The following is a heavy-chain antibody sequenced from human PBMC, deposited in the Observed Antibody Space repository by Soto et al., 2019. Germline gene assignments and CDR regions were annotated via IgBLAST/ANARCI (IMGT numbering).Heavy chain of an antibody. CDR2: TVANNGYT. CDR3: ARCSGGTCYASYAFDI. D-gene: IGHD2-15*01. Sequence: QVQLVQSGIEVKNPGASVKVSCKASGYAFTSFGISWVRQAPGQGLEWMGWTVANNGYTKYAQNLQGRVTLITDTSTSTAYMELRSVMYDDTAVYYCARCSGGTCYASYAFDIWGQGTMVTVSS. V-gene: IGHV1-18*01. CDR1: GYAFTSFG. J-gene: IGHJ3*02.